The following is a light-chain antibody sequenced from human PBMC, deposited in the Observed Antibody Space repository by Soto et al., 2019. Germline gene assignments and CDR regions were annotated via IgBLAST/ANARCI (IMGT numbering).Light chain of an antibody. CDR3: MQALQTPLT. Sequence: IVLTQSPLSLPVTPGEPASISCRSSQSRLNSNGYNYLDWYLQKPGQSPQLLIYLGSNRASGVPDRFSGSGSGTDFTLKISRVEAEDVGVYYCMQALQTPLTFGGGTKVDIK. J-gene: IGKJ4*01. CDR1: QSRLNSNGYNY. V-gene: IGKV2-28*01. CDR2: LGS.